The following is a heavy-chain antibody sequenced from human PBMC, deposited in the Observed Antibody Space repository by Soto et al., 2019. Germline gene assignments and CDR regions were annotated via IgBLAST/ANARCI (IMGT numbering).Heavy chain of an antibody. Sequence: SETLCLTWTGSGGSPSRGGYHWSWIRQNPGKGLEWIGYTYNIVSTYYNPSLKSRVTISVDTSKNQYSLNLTSVTVAVTAVYYCERGGCHSYRLAPWGRGTPVTVSS. CDR3: ERGGCHSYRLAP. D-gene: IGHD2-15*01. V-gene: IGHV4-31*02. CDR2: TYNIVST. J-gene: IGHJ5*02. CDR1: GGSPSRGGYH.